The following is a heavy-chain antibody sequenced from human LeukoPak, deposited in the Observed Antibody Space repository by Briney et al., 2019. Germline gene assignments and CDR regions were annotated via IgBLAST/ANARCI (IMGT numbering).Heavy chain of an antibody. J-gene: IGHJ4*02. CDR1: GYTFNNYG. V-gene: IGHV1-69*05. CDR2: IIPKFDTA. D-gene: IGHD2-21*01. CDR3: ARDDSDIVASDH. Sequence: GASVRVSCKASGYTFNNYGFSWVRQAPGQGLEWMGGIIPKFDTAHYAQKFQGRVTLTTDESTSTAYMEMSSLRSDDTAVYYCARDDSDIVASDHWGQGTRVTVSS.